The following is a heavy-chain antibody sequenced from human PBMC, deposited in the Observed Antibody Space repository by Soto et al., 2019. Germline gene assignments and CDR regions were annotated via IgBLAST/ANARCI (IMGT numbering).Heavy chain of an antibody. D-gene: IGHD5-18*01. V-gene: IGHV3-7*01. CDR3: ARGSGYSYGPIAY. CDR2: IKQDGSEK. Sequence: GGSLRLSCAASGFTFSSYWMSWVLQAPWKGLEWVANIKQDGSEKYYVDSVKGRFTISRDNAKNSLYLQMNSLRDEDTAVYYCARGSGYSYGPIAYWGQGTLVTVSA. CDR1: GFTFSSYW. J-gene: IGHJ1*01.